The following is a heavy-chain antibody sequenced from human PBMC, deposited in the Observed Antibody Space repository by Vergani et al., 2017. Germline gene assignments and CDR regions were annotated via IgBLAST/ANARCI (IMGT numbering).Heavy chain of an antibody. Sequence: QVQLVQSGAEVKKPGASVKVSCKASGYTFTGYYMHLVRQAPGQGLEWMGWINPNSGGTNYAQKFQGRVTMTRDTSISTAYMGLSRLRSDDTAVYYCARDRAGRSSSVWFDPGGQGTLVTVSS. CDR3: ARDRAGRSSSVWFDP. D-gene: IGHD6-6*01. V-gene: IGHV1-2*02. J-gene: IGHJ5*02. CDR1: GYTFTGYY. CDR2: INPNSGGT.